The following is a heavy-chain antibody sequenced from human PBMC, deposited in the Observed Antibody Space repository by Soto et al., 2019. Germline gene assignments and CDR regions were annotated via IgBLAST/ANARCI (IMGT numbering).Heavy chain of an antibody. Sequence: GGSLRLSCVASGFTFSSYAMSWVRQAPGKGLEWVSAISGSGVSTYYADSVKGRFTISRDNSKNTLYLQMNSLRAEDTAVYYCAKALRFLEWTPAYYYYYGMDVWGQRTTVTVSS. D-gene: IGHD3-3*01. V-gene: IGHV3-23*01. CDR1: GFTFSSYA. CDR2: ISGSGVST. CDR3: AKALRFLEWTPAYYYYYGMDV. J-gene: IGHJ6*02.